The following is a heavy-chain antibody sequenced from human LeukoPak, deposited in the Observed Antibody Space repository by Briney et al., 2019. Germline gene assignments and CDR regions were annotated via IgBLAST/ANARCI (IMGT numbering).Heavy chain of an antibody. Sequence: GGSLRLSCAASGFTFSDSWMSWVRQALGEGLEWVANMNQDGSAKGYVDSVKGRFTISRDNARNSLYLQMSSLRPEDTAVYYCATYTHWVAGDVWGQGTTVTVSS. CDR1: GFTFSDSW. J-gene: IGHJ6*02. V-gene: IGHV3-7*01. CDR3: ATYTHWVAGDV. D-gene: IGHD3-16*01. CDR2: MNQDGSAK.